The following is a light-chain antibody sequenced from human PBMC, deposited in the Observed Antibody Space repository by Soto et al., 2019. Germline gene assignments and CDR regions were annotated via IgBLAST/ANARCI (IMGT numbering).Light chain of an antibody. CDR2: EVS. CDR1: SSAVGGYNY. V-gene: IGLV2-14*01. J-gene: IGLJ1*01. Sequence: QSALTQPASVSGSPGQSITISCTGTSSAVGGYNYVSWYQQHPGKAPKLIIYEVSNRPSGVSNRFSGSKSGNTASLTISGLQAEDEADYYCNSYTSKSTGVFGTGTKVTVL. CDR3: NSYTSKSTGV.